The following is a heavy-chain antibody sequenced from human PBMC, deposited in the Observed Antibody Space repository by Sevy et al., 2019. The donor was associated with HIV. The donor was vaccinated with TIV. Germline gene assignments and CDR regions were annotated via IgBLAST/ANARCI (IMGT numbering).Heavy chain of an antibody. CDR1: GYTFTRYW. CDR3: ATLAGNCNTTHCSSHGYFDN. J-gene: IGHJ4*02. V-gene: IGHV5-51*01. Sequence: GESLKISCQASGYTFTRYWIGWVRQLPGKGLEWMGIIYPGDSHTLYSPSFQGQVTISADKSITTAYLHWNSLTASDPAMFYCATLAGNCNTTHCSSHGYFDNWGQGTLVTVSS. D-gene: IGHD2-15*01. CDR2: IYPGDSHT.